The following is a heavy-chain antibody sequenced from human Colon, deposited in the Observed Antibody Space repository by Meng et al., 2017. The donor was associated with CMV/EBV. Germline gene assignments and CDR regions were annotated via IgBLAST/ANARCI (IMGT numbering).Heavy chain of an antibody. V-gene: IGHV4-39*07. CDR2: MYYSGST. CDR3: ASSHFDFWSNYANPRGWALDV. D-gene: IGHD3-3*01. J-gene: IGHJ6*02. Sequence: SETLSLTCTVSGVSISSSSYYWGWIRQPPGKGLEWIGNMYYSGSTYYNPSLKGRVTISIETSKNQFSLNLSSVTAADTAVYYCASSHFDFWSNYANPRGWALDVWGQGTTVTVSS. CDR1: GVSISSSSYY.